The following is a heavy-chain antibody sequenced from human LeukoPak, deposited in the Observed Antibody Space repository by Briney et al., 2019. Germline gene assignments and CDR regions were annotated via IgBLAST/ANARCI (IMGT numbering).Heavy chain of an antibody. V-gene: IGHV1-8*01. D-gene: IGHD3-9*01. J-gene: IGHJ6*03. Sequence: GASVKVSCKASGYTFTSYDINWVRQATGQGHEWMGWMNPNSGNTGYAQKFQGRVTMTRNTSISTAYMELSSLRSEDTAVYYCARGMGYFDWLLSAWEWYYMDVWGKGTTVTVSS. CDR2: MNPNSGNT. CDR1: GYTFTSYD. CDR3: ARGMGYFDWLLSAWEWYYMDV.